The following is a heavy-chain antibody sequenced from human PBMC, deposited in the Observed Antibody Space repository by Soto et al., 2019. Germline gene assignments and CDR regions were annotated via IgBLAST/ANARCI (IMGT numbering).Heavy chain of an antibody. CDR3: VKSRGGNNFDFFD. CDR1: GFTFSSYA. CDR2: VRGNGDPP. Sequence: VGSLILSCSASGFTFSSYAMHWIRQAPGKGLEDVSGVRGNGDPPFYADSVKGRFTISRDNSKNTLYLQMSGLSADDTAVYYCVKSRGGNNFDFFDWGQGALVTVSS. D-gene: IGHD5-12*01. J-gene: IGHJ4*02. V-gene: IGHV3-64D*06.